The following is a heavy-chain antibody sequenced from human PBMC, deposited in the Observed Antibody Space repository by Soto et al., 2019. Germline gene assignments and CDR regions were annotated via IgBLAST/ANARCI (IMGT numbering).Heavy chain of an antibody. CDR3: ARVPPATCIAVAGTHYWSFDL. CDR1: GGTFSSYA. CDR2: IIPIFGTA. Sequence: QVQLVQSVAEVKKPGSSVKVSCKASGGTFSSYAISWVRQAPGQGLEWMGGIIPIFGTANYAQQFQGRVTITADNSTSTAYMELSSMRSEETAMYYCARVPPATCIAVAGTHYWSFDLWGHGTLVTDSS. D-gene: IGHD6-19*01. J-gene: IGHJ2*01. V-gene: IGHV1-69*06.